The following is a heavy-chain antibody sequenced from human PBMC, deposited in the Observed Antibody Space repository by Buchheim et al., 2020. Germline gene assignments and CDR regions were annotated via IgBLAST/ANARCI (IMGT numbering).Heavy chain of an antibody. Sequence: QVQLVESGGGVIQPGTSLRLSCAASGFTFSTYGMHWVRQAPGKGLEWVAVISYDGNNKYYADSVKGRFTISRDNSKNTLYLEMSTLRAEDTAVYYCAKATQPYDSSGHRWFSLEFWGQGTL. D-gene: IGHD3-22*01. CDR3: AKATQPYDSSGHRWFSLEF. CDR2: ISYDGNNK. J-gene: IGHJ4*02. CDR1: GFTFSTYG. V-gene: IGHV3-30*18.